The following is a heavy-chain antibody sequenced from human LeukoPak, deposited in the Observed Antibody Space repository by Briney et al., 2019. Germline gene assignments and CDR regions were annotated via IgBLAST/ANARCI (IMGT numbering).Heavy chain of an antibody. Sequence: PSETLSLTCAVYGGSFSGYYWSWIRQPPGKGLEWIGEINHSGSTNYNPSLKSRVTISVDTSKNQFSLKLSSVTAADTAVYYCARVWGRGYSSSWYRYWGQGTLVTVSP. CDR1: GGSFSGYY. J-gene: IGHJ4*02. CDR3: ARVWGRGYSSSWYRY. D-gene: IGHD6-13*01. CDR2: INHSGST. V-gene: IGHV4-34*01.